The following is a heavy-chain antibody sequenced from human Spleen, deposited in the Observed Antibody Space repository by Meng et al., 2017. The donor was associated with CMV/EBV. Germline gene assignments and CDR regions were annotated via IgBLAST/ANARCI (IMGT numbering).Heavy chain of an antibody. CDR3: ARDQDYYGSGAAFDP. CDR1: GYTFTGYC. J-gene: IGHJ5*02. D-gene: IGHD3-10*01. V-gene: IGHV1-2*02. Sequence: SGYTFTGYCMHWVRQAPGQGLEWMGWIKPNSGGTNYAQKFQGRVTMTRDTSISTAYMELSRLRSDDTAVYYGARDQDYYGSGAAFDPWGQGTLVTVSS. CDR2: IKPNSGGT.